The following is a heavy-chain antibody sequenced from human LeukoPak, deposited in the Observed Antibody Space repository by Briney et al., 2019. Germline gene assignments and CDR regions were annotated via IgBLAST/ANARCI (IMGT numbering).Heavy chain of an antibody. CDR3: AKASAMIVVVSKHFDY. CDR1: GLTFSTYG. CDR2: ISGSGGST. D-gene: IGHD3-22*01. J-gene: IGHJ4*02. V-gene: IGHV3-23*01. Sequence: GGSLRLSCAGSGLTFSTYGMNWVRQAPGKGLEWVSAISGSGGSTYYADSVKGRFTISRDNSKNTLYLQMNSLRAEDTAVYYCAKASAMIVVVSKHFDYWGQGTLVTVSS.